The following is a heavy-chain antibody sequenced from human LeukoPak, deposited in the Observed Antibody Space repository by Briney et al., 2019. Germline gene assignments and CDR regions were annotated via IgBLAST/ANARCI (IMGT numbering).Heavy chain of an antibody. CDR1: GFTFSSYW. CDR2: IKEDGSEK. Sequence: GGSLRLSCAASGFTFSSYWMSWVRQAPGKGLEWVANIKEDGSEKRDVDSVKGRFTISRDNAKNSLYLQMNSLRAEDTAVYYCARSPWGYDSSGFDPWGQGTLVTVSS. J-gene: IGHJ5*02. CDR3: ARSPWGYDSSGFDP. V-gene: IGHV3-7*01. D-gene: IGHD3-22*01.